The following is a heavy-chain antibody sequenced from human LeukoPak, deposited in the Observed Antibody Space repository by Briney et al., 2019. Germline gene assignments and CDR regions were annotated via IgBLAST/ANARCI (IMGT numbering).Heavy chain of an antibody. CDR2: ISYDGGNK. J-gene: IGHJ4*02. CDR1: GFTFSSYA. Sequence: PGGSLRLSCAASGFTFSSYAMHWVRQAPGKGLEWVAVISYDGGNKYYADSVKGRFTVSRDNSKNTLYLQMNSLRADEDTAVYYCAKVVGDCSGGSCYSLWNFDYWGQGTLVTVSS. V-gene: IGHV3-30*18. D-gene: IGHD2-15*01. CDR3: AKVVGDCSGGSCYSLWNFDY.